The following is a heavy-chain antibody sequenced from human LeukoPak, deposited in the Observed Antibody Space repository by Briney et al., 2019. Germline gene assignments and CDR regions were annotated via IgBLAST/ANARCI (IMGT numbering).Heavy chain of an antibody. CDR2: INHSGST. Sequence: SETLSLTCAVYGGSFSGYYWSWIRQPPGKGLEWIGEINHSGSTNYNPSLKSRVTISVDTSKNQFSLKLSSVTAADTAVYYCAGGRYYDYVWGSYRYTQFDYWGQGTLVTVSS. D-gene: IGHD3-16*02. V-gene: IGHV4-34*01. CDR1: GGSFSGYY. J-gene: IGHJ4*02. CDR3: AGGRYYDYVWGSYRYTQFDY.